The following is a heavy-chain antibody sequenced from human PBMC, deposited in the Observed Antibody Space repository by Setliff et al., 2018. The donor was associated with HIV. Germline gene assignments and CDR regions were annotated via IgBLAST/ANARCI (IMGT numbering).Heavy chain of an antibody. J-gene: IGHJ4*02. Sequence: ASVKVSCKASVYSFTSYTIHWVRQAPGHRLEWMGWINAGNGNTTYSQKFRGRVTFTRDTSANTAYMELISLKSEDTAVYYCARGPLFRGVTFDSWGQGTLVTVSS. CDR3: ARGPLFRGVTFDS. CDR1: VYSFTSYT. D-gene: IGHD3-10*01. CDR2: INAGNGNT. V-gene: IGHV1-3*01.